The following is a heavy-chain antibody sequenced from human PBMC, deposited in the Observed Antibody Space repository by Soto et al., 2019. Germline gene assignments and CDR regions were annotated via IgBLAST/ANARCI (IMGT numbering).Heavy chain of an antibody. CDR1: GFTFNNYG. V-gene: IGHV3-30*18. CDR2: ISYDGANK. J-gene: IGHJ4*02. Sequence: QVQLVESGGGVVQPGRSLRLSCAASGFTFNNYGMHWVRQAPGKGLEWVAVISYDGANKFYSDSVKGRFTISRDNPKNTLYLQMNSLRTEDTAVYYCAKDRKGLLGYCSDWGQGTLVTVSS. D-gene: IGHD2-15*01. CDR3: AKDRKGLLGYCSD.